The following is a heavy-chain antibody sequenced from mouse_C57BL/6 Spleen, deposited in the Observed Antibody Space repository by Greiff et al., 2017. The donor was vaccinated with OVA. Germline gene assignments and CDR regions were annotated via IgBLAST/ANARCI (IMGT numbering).Heavy chain of an antibody. CDR2: IRSKSNNYAT. CDR1: GFSFNTYA. V-gene: IGHV10-1*01. J-gene: IGHJ4*01. Sequence: DVMLVESGGGLVQPKGSLKLSCAASGFSFNTYAMNWVRQAPGKGLEWVARIRSKSNNYATYYADSVKDRFTISRDDSESMLYLQMNNLKTEDTAMYYCVRLDMDYWGQGTSVTVSS. CDR3: VRLDMDY.